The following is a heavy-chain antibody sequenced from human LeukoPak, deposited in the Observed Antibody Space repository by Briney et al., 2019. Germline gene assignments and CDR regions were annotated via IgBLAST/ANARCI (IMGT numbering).Heavy chain of an antibody. J-gene: IGHJ6*02. D-gene: IGHD2-2*01. V-gene: IGHV5-51*01. CDR1: GYRFTDYW. CDR3: ARHPQSKHPVVVPAYYYYGMDV. Sequence: GESLKISCKGSGYRFTDYWIAWVRQMPGKGLEWMGIIYPGDSDTRYSPSFQGQVTISADKSISTAYQQWSSLKASDTAMYYCARHPQSKHPVVVPAYYYYGMDVWGQGTTVTVSS. CDR2: IYPGDSDT.